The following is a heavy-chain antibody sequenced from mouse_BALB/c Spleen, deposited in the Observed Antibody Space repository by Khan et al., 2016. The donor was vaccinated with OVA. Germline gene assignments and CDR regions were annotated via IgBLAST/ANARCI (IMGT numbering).Heavy chain of an antibody. CDR3: VRDGDYHSNDGWIAY. Sequence: QVQLQQSGAELARPGASVKMSCKASGYTFTSYTIHWIKKRPGQGLEWIGYINPSNGYTNYNQKFKDKATLTTAKSSTTAYLQLSSLTSDDSAVYSCVRDGDYHSNDGWIAYWGQGTLVTVSA. D-gene: IGHD2-5*01. V-gene: IGHV1-4*01. CDR2: INPSNGYT. J-gene: IGHJ3*01. CDR1: GYTFTSYT.